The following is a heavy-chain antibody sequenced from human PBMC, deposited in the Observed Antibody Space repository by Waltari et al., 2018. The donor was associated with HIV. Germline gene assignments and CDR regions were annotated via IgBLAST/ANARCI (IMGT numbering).Heavy chain of an antibody. CDR1: GYTFTSSD. V-gene: IGHV1-8*01. CDR3: ARGREYSYGSLFDY. Sequence: QVPLVQSGAEVKQPGASVKVSCRASGYTFTSSDINWVRQATGQGLEWMGWMNPNSGNTGYAQKFQGRVTMTRNTSISTAYMELSSLRSEDTGVYYCARGREYSYGSLFDYWGQGTPVTVSS. CDR2: MNPNSGNT. J-gene: IGHJ4*02. D-gene: IGHD5-18*01.